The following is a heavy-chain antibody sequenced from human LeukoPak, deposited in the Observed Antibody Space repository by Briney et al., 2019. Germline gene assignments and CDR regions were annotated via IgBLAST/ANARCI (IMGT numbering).Heavy chain of an antibody. D-gene: IGHD3-22*01. J-gene: IGHJ1*01. Sequence: SVQVSCQASGFTFSSSAVQWVRQARAQPLEWIGGIVVGSGHTNYAQKFQERVTITRDMSTSTAYMELSSLRSEDTAVYYCAAERTFSDSSGYDKGAGDFQHWGQGTLVTVSS. CDR2: IVVGSGHT. V-gene: IGHV1-58*01. CDR3: AAERTFSDSSGYDKGAGDFQH. CDR1: GFTFSSSA.